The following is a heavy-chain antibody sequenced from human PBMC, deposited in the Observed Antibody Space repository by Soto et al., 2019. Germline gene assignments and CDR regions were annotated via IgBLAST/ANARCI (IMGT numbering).Heavy chain of an antibody. CDR2: IYYSGST. CDR3: ARGRPGAFDI. J-gene: IGHJ3*02. V-gene: IGHV4-59*01. Sequence: PSETLSLTRTVSGGSISSYYWSWIRQPPGKGLEWIGYIYYSGSTNYNPSLKSRVTISVDTSKNQFSLKLSSVTAADTAVYYCARGRPGAFDIWGQGTMVTVSS. CDR1: GGSISSYY.